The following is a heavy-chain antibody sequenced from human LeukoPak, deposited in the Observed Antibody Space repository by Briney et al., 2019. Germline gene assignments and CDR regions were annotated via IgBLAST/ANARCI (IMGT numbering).Heavy chain of an antibody. CDR1: GYTFIDYY. CDR2: INPKSGAT. CDR3: ARLSIIVGVPS. V-gene: IGHV1-2*02. D-gene: IGHD1-26*01. Sequence: ASVKVSCKASGYTFIDYYIHWVRQAPGQGLEWMGWINPKSGATNYAQKFQGRVTMTRDTSISTAYMELSRLRSDDTAVYYCARLSIIVGVPSWGQGTLVTVSS. J-gene: IGHJ5*02.